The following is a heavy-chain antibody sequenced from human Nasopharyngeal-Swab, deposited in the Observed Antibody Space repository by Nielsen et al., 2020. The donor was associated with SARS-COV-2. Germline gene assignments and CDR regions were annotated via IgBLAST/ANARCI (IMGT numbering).Heavy chain of an antibody. CDR2: IKEDGSEK. CDR3: ARVAVARHHDY. J-gene: IGHJ4*02. D-gene: IGHD1-1*01. Sequence: GESLKISCADSGFTLSTYWMSWVRQAPGKGLEWVANIKEDGSEKYYVDSVKGRFTISRDNAKNSLYLQMNSLRAEDTAVYYCARVAVARHHDYWGQGTLVTVSS. V-gene: IGHV3-7*01. CDR1: GFTLSTYW.